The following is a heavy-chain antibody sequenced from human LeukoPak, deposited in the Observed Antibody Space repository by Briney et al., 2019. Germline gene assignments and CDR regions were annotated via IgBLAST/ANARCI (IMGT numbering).Heavy chain of an antibody. CDR3: ARDALHYDILTGGFPGMDV. D-gene: IGHD3-9*01. V-gene: IGHV1-46*01. CDR2: INPSGGST. Sequence: ASVKVSCKASGYTFTSYYMHWVRQAPGQGLEWMGIINPSGGSTSYAQKFQGRVTMTRDMSTSTVYMELSSLRSEDTAVYYCARDALHYDILTGGFPGMDVWGQGTTVTVSS. CDR1: GYTFTSYY. J-gene: IGHJ6*02.